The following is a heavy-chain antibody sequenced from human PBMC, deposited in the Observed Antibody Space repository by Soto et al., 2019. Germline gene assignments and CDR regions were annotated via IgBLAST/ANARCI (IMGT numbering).Heavy chain of an antibody. D-gene: IGHD3-3*02. V-gene: IGHV4-39*01. CDR3: ARLPSRHLVDY. Sequence: SETLSLTCTVSGSSINSSGYYWGWIRQPPGKGLEWIGSMFYGVSTYYNPSLKSRVTVSVDTSKNQFSLNLRSVTAADTAVYYCARLPSRHLVDYWGQGTPVTGSS. CDR1: GSSINSSGYY. CDR2: MFYGVST. J-gene: IGHJ4*02.